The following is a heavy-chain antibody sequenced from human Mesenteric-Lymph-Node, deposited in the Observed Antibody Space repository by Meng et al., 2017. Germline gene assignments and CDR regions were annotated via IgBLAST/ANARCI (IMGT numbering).Heavy chain of an antibody. CDR3: ARDLDKWFGESDWFDP. J-gene: IGHJ5*02. CDR1: GGTFSSYA. V-gene: IGHV1-2*02. CDR2: INPNSGGT. Sequence: ASVKVSCKASGGTFSSYAISWVRQAPGQGLEWMGWINPNSGGTNYAQKFQGRVTMTRDMSISTAYMELCRLRSDDTAVYYCARDLDKWFGESDWFDPWGQGTLVTVSS. D-gene: IGHD3-10*01.